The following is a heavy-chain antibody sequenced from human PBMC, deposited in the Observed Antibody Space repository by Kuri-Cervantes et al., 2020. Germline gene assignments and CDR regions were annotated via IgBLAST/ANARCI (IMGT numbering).Heavy chain of an antibody. CDR3: AKDHTNWGAVPLGFDY. CDR1: GFTFSSYA. J-gene: IGHJ4*02. Sequence: LSLTCAASGFTFSSYAMHWVRQAPGKGLEWVAVISYDGSNKYYADSVKGRFTISRDNSKNTLYLQMSSLRAEDTAVFYCAKDHTNWGAVPLGFDYWGQGALVTVSS. D-gene: IGHD7-27*01. V-gene: IGHV3-30*14. CDR2: ISYDGSNK.